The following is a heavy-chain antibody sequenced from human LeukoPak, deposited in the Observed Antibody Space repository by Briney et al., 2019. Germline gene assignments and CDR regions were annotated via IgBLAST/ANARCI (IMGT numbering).Heavy chain of an antibody. J-gene: IGHJ4*02. CDR1: GFTFSSYA. Sequence: TGGSLRLSCAASGFTFSSYAMSWVREAPGKGVEWVSAISGSGGSTYYADSVKGRFTISRDNSKNTLYLQMNSLRAEDTAVYYCAKARVRADCLDYWGQGTLVTVSS. CDR2: ISGSGGST. V-gene: IGHV3-23*01. D-gene: IGHD3/OR15-3a*01. CDR3: AKARVRADCLDY.